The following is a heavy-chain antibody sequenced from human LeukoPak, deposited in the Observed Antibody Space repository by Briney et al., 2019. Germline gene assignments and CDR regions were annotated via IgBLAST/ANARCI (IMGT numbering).Heavy chain of an antibody. CDR1: GFTFRRYS. CDR3: ARDSEDTAMVHCFDP. CDR2: ISSSSSYI. Sequence: GGSLRLSCAASGFTFRRYSMNWVRQAPGKGLEWVSSISSSSSYIYYADSVKGRFTISRDNAKNSLYLQMYSLRAEDTAVYYCARDSEDTAMVHCFDPWGQGTLVTVSS. V-gene: IGHV3-21*01. D-gene: IGHD5-18*01. J-gene: IGHJ5*02.